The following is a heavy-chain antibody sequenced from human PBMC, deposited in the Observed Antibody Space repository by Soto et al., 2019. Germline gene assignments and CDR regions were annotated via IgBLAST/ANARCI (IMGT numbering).Heavy chain of an antibody. J-gene: IGHJ5*02. CDR3: AIEGGHGWFDP. D-gene: IGHD2-15*01. Sequence: FPVKLDWKAAGGGMSVVVVGCVLQAPGQGLEWVGGIIPMLDIVHYAQKFQGRVAITADESTSTAYMELSSLSSEDTAVYYCAIEGGHGWFDPWGQGSLVTVSS. V-gene: IGHV1-69*13. CDR1: GGGMSVVV. CDR2: IIPMLDIV.